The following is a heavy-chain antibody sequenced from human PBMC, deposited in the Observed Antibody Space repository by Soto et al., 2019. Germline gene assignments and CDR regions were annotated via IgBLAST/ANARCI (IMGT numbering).Heavy chain of an antibody. J-gene: IGHJ4*02. CDR1: GDTFNSYA. D-gene: IGHD6-13*01. Sequence: APVKVSCKASGDTFNSYAVNWVRQAPGQGLEWMGGIIPIFGAANYAQKFQGRVTITADESTSTAYMELSSLRSEDTAVYYWARGEQQQMVRFDYLGQGTLVTVSS. CDR2: IIPIFGAA. V-gene: IGHV1-69*13. CDR3: ARGEQQQMVRFDY.